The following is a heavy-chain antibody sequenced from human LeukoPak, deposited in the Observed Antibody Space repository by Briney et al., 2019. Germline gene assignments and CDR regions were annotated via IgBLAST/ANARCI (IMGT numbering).Heavy chain of an antibody. J-gene: IGHJ4*02. CDR2: IYYSGST. V-gene: IGHV4-39*07. D-gene: IGHD1-26*01. CDR3: AREWVKQKTIDY. CDR1: GGSISSSSYY. Sequence: PSETLSLSCTVSGGSISSSSYYWGWIRLPPGKGLEWIGSIYYSGSTYYNPSLKSRVTISVDTSKNQFSLKLSSVTAADTAVYYCAREWVKQKTIDYWGQGTLVTVSS.